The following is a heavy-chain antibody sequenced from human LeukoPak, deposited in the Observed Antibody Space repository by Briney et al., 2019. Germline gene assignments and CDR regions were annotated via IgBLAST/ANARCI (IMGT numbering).Heavy chain of an antibody. V-gene: IGHV3-23*01. CDR3: VKGSTDARPYYFDY. J-gene: IGHJ4*02. Sequence: GGSLRLSCAASGFSFSNYVMSWVRRAPGKGLEWVTAINGGGSRTYYADSVKGRFTTFRDNSKNTLYLQMNSLRAEDTAVYYCVKGSTDARPYYFDYWGQGTLVTVSS. CDR1: GFSFSNYV. D-gene: IGHD5/OR15-5a*01. CDR2: INGGGSRT.